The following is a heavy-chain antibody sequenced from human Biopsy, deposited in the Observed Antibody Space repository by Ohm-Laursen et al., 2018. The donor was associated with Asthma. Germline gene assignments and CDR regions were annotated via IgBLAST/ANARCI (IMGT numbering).Heavy chain of an antibody. D-gene: IGHD2-15*01. CDR1: GGSVSSGSYF. V-gene: IGHV4-61*01. Sequence: PSVTLSLTCTVSGGSVSSGSYFWSWIRQPPGKGLAWVSYISYSGSTDHNLSLKTRLTISMDTSKDQFSLKLSSVTAADTAVYYCARAPTTLRYFDLWGRGTLVTVSS. J-gene: IGHJ2*01. CDR2: ISYSGST. CDR3: ARAPTTLRYFDL.